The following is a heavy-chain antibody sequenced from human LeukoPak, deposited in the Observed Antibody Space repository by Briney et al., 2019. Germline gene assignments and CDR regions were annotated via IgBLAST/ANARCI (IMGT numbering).Heavy chain of an antibody. J-gene: IGHJ5*02. V-gene: IGHV4-34*01. CDR1: DGSFSNYY. Sequence: PSETLSLTCAVSDGSFSNYYWSWFRQSPGEGLEWIAEIYPGETAKYNPSLWSRVAISADTSKSLFSLRLSSVTAADTAVYYCAGYHQWFLNDRWGQGTLVTVSS. CDR2: IYPGETA. D-gene: IGHD2-8*01. CDR3: AGYHQWFLNDR.